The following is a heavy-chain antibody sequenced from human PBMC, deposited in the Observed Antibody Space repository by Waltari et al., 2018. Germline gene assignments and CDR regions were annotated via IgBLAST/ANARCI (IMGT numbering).Heavy chain of an antibody. Sequence: QVQLQQWGAGLLKPSETLSLTCAVYGGSFSGYYWSWIRPPPGKGLEWIGEINHSGSTNYNPSLKSRVTISVDTSKNQFSLKLSSVTAADTAVYYCATIVGDTLWYFDYWGQGTLVTVSS. V-gene: IGHV4-34*01. CDR3: ATIVGDTLWYFDY. CDR2: INHSGST. CDR1: GGSFSGYY. J-gene: IGHJ4*02. D-gene: IGHD1-26*01.